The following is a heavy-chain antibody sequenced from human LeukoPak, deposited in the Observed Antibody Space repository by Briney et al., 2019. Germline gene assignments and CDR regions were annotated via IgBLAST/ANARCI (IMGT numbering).Heavy chain of an antibody. D-gene: IGHD5-18*01. CDR2: ISSSSSYT. Sequence: GGSLSLSCAASGFTFSDYYMSWIRQAPGKGLEWVSYISSSSSYTNYADSVKGRFTISRDNAKNSLYLQMNSLRAEDTAVYYCARDLRSNTAMVTFDYWGQGTLVTVSS. J-gene: IGHJ4*02. CDR3: ARDLRSNTAMVTFDY. CDR1: GFTFSDYY. V-gene: IGHV3-11*06.